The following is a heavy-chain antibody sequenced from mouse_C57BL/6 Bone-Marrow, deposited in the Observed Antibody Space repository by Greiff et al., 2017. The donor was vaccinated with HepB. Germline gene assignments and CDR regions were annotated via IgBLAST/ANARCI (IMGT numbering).Heavy chain of an antibody. D-gene: IGHD4-1*01. CDR2: IYPGSGNT. V-gene: IGHV1-76*01. CDR3: ARLGRRGYYAMDY. CDR1: GYTFTDYY. Sequence: VKLQQSGAELVRPGASVKLSCKASGYTFTDYYINWVKQRPGQGLEWIARIYPGSGNTYYNEKFKGKATLTAEKSSSTAYMQLSSLTSEDSAVYFCARLGRRGYYAMDYWGQGTSVTVSS. J-gene: IGHJ4*01.